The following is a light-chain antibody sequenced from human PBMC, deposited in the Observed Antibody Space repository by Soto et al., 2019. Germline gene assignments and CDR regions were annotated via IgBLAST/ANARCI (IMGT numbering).Light chain of an antibody. CDR1: HSVDIY. CDR2: DSY. CDR3: QQRKYWPPLT. V-gene: IGKV3-11*01. J-gene: IGKJ4*01. Sequence: EVVLTQSPDTLSLSPGERATLSCRTSHSVDIYVAWYQQKPGQAPRLLIYDSYNRVTGIPTRFSGSGSGTDFNLTISSLEPEDSAVYYCQQRKYWPPLTFGGGTKVEIK.